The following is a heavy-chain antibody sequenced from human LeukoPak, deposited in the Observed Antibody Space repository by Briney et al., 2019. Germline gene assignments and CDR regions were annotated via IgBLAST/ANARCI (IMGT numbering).Heavy chain of an antibody. Sequence: PGGSLRLSCAASGFTFSSYAMSWIRQAPGKGLEWVSYISSSGNTIYYAGSVKGRFTISRDNAKNSLYLQMNSLRAEDTAVYYCASRVGLHYWGQGTLVIVSS. D-gene: IGHD1-26*01. J-gene: IGHJ4*02. CDR1: GFTFSSYA. CDR3: ASRVGLHY. CDR2: ISSSGNTI. V-gene: IGHV3-11*01.